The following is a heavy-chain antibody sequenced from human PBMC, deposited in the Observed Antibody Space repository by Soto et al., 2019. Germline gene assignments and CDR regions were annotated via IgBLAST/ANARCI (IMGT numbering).Heavy chain of an antibody. J-gene: IGHJ5*02. D-gene: IGHD3-22*01. V-gene: IGHV1-2*02. CDR2: INPNSGGT. CDR1: GYTFTGYY. CDR3: ARDYPPDYYDSSGYYFGGWFDL. Sequence: ASVKVSCKASGYTFTGYYMHWVRQAPGQGLEWMGWINPNSGGTNYAQKFQGRVTMTRDTSISTAYMELSRLRFDDTAVYYCARDYPPDYYDSSGYYFGGWFDLWGQGTLVTVSS.